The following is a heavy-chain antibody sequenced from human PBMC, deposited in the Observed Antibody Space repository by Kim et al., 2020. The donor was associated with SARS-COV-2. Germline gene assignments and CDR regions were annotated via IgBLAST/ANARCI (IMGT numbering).Heavy chain of an antibody. CDR1: GFTFSDYY. D-gene: IGHD2-15*01. V-gene: IGHV3-11*03. CDR3: ARLVSPHYFDY. CDR2: ISSSSSYT. J-gene: IGHJ4*02. Sequence: GGSLRLSCAASGFTFSDYYMSWIRQAPGKGLEWVSYISSSSSYTNYADSVKGRFTISRDNAKNSLYLQMNSLRAEDTAVYYCARLVSPHYFDYWGQGTLVTVSS.